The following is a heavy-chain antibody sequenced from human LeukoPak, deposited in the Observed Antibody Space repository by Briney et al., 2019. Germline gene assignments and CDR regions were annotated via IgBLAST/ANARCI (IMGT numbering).Heavy chain of an antibody. CDR3: IYGYTLDF. Sequence: GGPLRLSCTASGFTFGDYAMNWVRQAPGKGLEWVSVIYSGGSTNYADSVKGRFTISRDNSKNTLYLQMNSLRAEDTAVYYCIYGYTLDFWGQGTLVSVSS. D-gene: IGHD5-18*01. CDR2: IYSGGST. CDR1: GFTFGDYA. V-gene: IGHV3-53*01. J-gene: IGHJ4*02.